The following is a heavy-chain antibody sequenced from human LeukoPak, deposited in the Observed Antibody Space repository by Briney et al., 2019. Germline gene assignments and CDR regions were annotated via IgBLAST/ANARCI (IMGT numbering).Heavy chain of an antibody. CDR2: ISSSSSTI. CDR3: LRALSGYSKPFDM. D-gene: IGHD4-11*01. CDR1: GFTFSDYY. Sequence: RGSLRLSCAPSGFTFSDYYMSWIRQAPGKGLEWVSYISSSSSTIYYADPVKGRFTISRDNAKNSLYLQMNSLRAQDTAVYYCLRALSGYSKPFDMWGERTRDTVSS. V-gene: IGHV3-11*01. J-gene: IGHJ3*02.